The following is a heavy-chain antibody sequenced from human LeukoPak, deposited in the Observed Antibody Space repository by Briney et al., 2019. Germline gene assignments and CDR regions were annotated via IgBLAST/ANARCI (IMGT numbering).Heavy chain of an antibody. V-gene: IGHV3-33*03. CDR2: IYSDGGGK. Sequence: GGSLRLSCAASGFSFSNYVMHWVRQAPGKGLEWVAIIYSDGGGKSYAISVKGRFTISRDNSKNTLYLQMNSLRAEDTAVYYCAKGAHYYDSSGDLWGQGTLVTVSS. CDR1: GFSFSNYV. J-gene: IGHJ5*02. D-gene: IGHD3-22*01. CDR3: AKGAHYYDSSGDL.